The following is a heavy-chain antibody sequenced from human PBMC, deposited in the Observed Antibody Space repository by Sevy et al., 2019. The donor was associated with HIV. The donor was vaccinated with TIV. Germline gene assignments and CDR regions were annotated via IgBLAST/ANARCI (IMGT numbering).Heavy chain of an antibody. V-gene: IGHV3-23*01. J-gene: IGHJ3*01. CDR1: GFTFSSYA. Sequence: GGSLRLSCAVSGFTFSSYAMSWVRQAPGKGLEWVSGLSGYGGSTYYADSVKGRFTISRDNSKNTLYLQMNSLRAEDTAVYYCAKDRITMIGDAFDVWGQGTMVTVSS. CDR2: LSGYGGST. D-gene: IGHD3-22*01. CDR3: AKDRITMIGDAFDV.